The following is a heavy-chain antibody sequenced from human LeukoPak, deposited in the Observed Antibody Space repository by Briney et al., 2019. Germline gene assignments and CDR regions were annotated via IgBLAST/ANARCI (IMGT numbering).Heavy chain of an antibody. CDR1: GXXXXXXX. CDR2: XXSXXNTI. J-gene: IGHJ4*02. Sequence: PGGSLRLSCAAXGXXXXXXXXXXXXXAXXXXLXXVXXXXSXXNTIXYGDSVKRRFTISRENAKNSLYLQMNSLRAEDTAVYYCARERGYSGYDYFIDSPSDYWGQGTLVTVSS. D-gene: IGHD5-12*01. V-gene: IGHV3-48*03. CDR3: ARERGYSGYDYFIDSPSDY.